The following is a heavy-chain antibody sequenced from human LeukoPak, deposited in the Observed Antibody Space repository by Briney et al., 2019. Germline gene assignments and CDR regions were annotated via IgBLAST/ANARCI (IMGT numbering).Heavy chain of an antibody. CDR3: ARGTWGYCSSTSCYKD. Sequence: SETLSLTCTVSGGSISSGGYHWSWIRQHPGKGLEWIGHIYNTGSTYYKPSLKSRLTISVDTSRIRFSLKLSSVTAADTAVYYCARGTWGYCSSTSCYKDWGQGTLVTVSS. CDR1: GGSISSGGYH. J-gene: IGHJ4*02. V-gene: IGHV4-31*03. CDR2: IYNTGST. D-gene: IGHD2-2*01.